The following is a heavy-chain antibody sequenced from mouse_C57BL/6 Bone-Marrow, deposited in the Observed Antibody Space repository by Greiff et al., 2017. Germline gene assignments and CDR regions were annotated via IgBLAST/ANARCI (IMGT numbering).Heavy chain of an antibody. J-gene: IGHJ1*03. Sequence: QVQLQQPGAELVMPGASVKLSCKASGYTFTSYWMHWVKQRPGQGLEWIGEIDPSDSYTNYNQKFKGKSTLTVDKSSSTAYMQLSSLTSEDSAVYYCASYYYGSSYWYLDVWGTGTTVTVSS. CDR1: GYTFTSYW. D-gene: IGHD1-1*01. V-gene: IGHV1-69*01. CDR3: ASYYYGSSYWYLDV. CDR2: IDPSDSYT.